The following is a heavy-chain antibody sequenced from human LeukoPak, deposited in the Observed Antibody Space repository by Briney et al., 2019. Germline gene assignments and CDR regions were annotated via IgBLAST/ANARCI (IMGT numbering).Heavy chain of an antibody. CDR1: GGSISSGGYY. V-gene: IGHV4-31*03. D-gene: IGHD2-2*01. CDR3: ARVGVVPAAPLYFDY. J-gene: IGHJ4*02. Sequence: KSSETLSLTCTVSGGSISSGGYYWSWIRQHPGKGLEWIGYIYYSGSTYYNPSLKSRVTISVDTSKNQFSLKLSSVTAADTAVYYCARVGVVPAAPLYFDYWGQGTLVTVSS. CDR2: IYYSGST.